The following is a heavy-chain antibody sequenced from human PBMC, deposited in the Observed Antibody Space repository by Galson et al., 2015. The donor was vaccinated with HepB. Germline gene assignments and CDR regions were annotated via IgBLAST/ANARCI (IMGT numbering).Heavy chain of an antibody. D-gene: IGHD1-26*01. CDR2: IRYDGSNK. V-gene: IGHV3-30*02. Sequence: SLRLSCAASGFTFSSYGMHWVRQAPGKGLEWVAFIRYDGSNKYYADSVKGRFTISRDNSKNTLYLQMNSLRAEDTAVYYCAKDQGWAVGATREPTSFDYWGQGTLVTVSS. CDR3: AKDQGWAVGATREPTSFDY. J-gene: IGHJ4*02. CDR1: GFTFSSYG.